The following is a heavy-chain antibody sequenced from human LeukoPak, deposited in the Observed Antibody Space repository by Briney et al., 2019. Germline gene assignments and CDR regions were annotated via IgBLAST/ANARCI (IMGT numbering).Heavy chain of an antibody. CDR3: AKDRTYGSGSYTPVDY. J-gene: IGHJ4*02. CDR2: ISGSGGST. CDR1: GFTFSSYE. D-gene: IGHD3-10*01. Sequence: GGSLRLSCAASGFTFSSYEMNWVRQAPGKGLEWVSAISGSGGSTYYADSVKGRFTISRDNSKNTLYLQMNSLRAEDTAVYYCAKDRTYGSGSYTPVDYWGQGTLVTVSS. V-gene: IGHV3-23*01.